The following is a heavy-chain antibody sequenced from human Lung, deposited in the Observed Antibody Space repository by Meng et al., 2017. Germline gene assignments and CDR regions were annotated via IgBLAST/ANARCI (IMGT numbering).Heavy chain of an antibody. CDR3: SGHVDY. J-gene: IGHJ4*01. V-gene: IGHV3-15*01. Sequence: VQLVESGGGFVKPGGSLRRSCAASGFTFSNAWMTWVRQAPGKGLEWIGRMKSNVDGGTVDYAAAVKGRFFISRDDSENTFYLQMNSLKTEDTAVYYCSGHVDYWGHGTLVTVSS. CDR1: GFTFSNAW. CDR2: MKSNVDGGTV.